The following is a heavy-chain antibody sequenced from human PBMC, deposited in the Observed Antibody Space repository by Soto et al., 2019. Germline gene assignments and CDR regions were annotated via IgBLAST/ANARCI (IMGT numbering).Heavy chain of an antibody. D-gene: IGHD1-26*01. CDR1: GFTFSSYW. J-gene: IGHJ5*02. CDR2: INPNGNTI. CDR3: ATAGSYSIDA. V-gene: IGHV3-74*01. Sequence: GGSLRLSCAASGFTFSSYWMHWARQAPGKGLEWVSRINPNGNTINYADSVKGRFTISRDNARNSLYLQINSLRGEDTAVYYCATAGSYSIDAWGQGSLVTVSS.